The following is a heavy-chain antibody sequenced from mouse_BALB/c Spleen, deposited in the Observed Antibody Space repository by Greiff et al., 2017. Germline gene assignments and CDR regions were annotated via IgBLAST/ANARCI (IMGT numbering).Heavy chain of an antibody. CDR1: GFTFSSYG. V-gene: IGHV5-6*01. J-gene: IGHJ3*01. CDR2: ISSGGSYT. D-gene: IGHD2-1*01. CDR3: ARQEGYYGNYGGFAY. Sequence: EVQRVESGGGLVKPGGSLKLSCAASGFTFSSYGMSWVRQTPDKRLEWVATISSGGSYTYYPDSVKGRFTISRDNAKNTLYLQMSSLKSEDTAMYYCARQEGYYGNYGGFAYWGQGTLVTVSA.